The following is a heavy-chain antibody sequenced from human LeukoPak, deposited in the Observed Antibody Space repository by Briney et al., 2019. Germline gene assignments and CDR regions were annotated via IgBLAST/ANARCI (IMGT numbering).Heavy chain of an antibody. CDR2: IIPIFGIA. V-gene: IGHV1-69*04. CDR3: ARLSGYCSGGSCPNWFDP. Sequence: SVKVSCKASGGTFSSYAISWVRQAPGQGLEWMGRIIPIFGIANYAQKFQGRVTITADKSTSTAYMELSSLRSEDTAVYYCARLSGYCSGGSCPNWFDPWGQGTLVTVSS. J-gene: IGHJ5*02. D-gene: IGHD2-15*01. CDR1: GGTFSSYA.